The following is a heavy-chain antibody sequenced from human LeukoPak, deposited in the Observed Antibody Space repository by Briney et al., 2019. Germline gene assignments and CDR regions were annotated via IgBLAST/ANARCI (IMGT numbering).Heavy chain of an antibody. V-gene: IGHV1-46*03. CDR2: INPSGGST. Sequence: ASVKVSCKASGYTFTSYYMHWVRQAPGRGLEWMGIINPSGGSTSYAQKFQGRVTMTRDTSTSTVYMELSSLRSEDTAVYYCVRSPSSGYYYTQEHYFDYWGQGTLVTVSS. CDR3: VRSPSSGYYYTQEHYFDY. D-gene: IGHD3-22*01. CDR1: GYTFTSYY. J-gene: IGHJ4*02.